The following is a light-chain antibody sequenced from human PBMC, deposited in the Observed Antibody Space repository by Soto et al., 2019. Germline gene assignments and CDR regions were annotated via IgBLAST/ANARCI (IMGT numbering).Light chain of an antibody. CDR1: NIGSKG. CDR3: QVWDSGSAHVL. CDR2: SDT. V-gene: IGLV3-21*01. Sequence: YELTQPPSVSVAPGETARISCGGNNIGSKGVHLYQQKPGQAPVLVIYSDTDLPPVIPERFSGSNSANMATLTISRVEAGDEADYYCQVWDSGSAHVLFGGGTKLTVL. J-gene: IGLJ2*01.